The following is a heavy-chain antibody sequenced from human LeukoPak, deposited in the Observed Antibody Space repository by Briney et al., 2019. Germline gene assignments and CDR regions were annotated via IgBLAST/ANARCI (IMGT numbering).Heavy chain of an antibody. CDR2: IKQDGSQT. CDR3: AREGQIDSGVGEIDY. D-gene: IGHD4-17*01. CDR1: GFTFSSYE. V-gene: IGHV3-7*01. Sequence: PGGSLRLSCAASGFTFSSYEMNWVRQAPGAGLEWVANIKQDGSQTFYVDSVKGRFTISRDNAKNSLFLQMNSLRADDTAVYYCAREGQIDSGVGEIDYWGQGTLVTVSS. J-gene: IGHJ4*02.